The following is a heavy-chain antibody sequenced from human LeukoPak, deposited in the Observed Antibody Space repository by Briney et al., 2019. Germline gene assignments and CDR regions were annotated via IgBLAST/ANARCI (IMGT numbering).Heavy chain of an antibody. V-gene: IGHV4-4*02. J-gene: IGHJ4*02. D-gene: IGHD2-15*01. Sequence: SETLSLTCDVSGVSITATNYSTWVRPPPGKGLEWIGEVNLQGGTNHNPSLLRRVAISVDTSANHVSLQMTSVTAADTAVYYCAREGGSYCPLDYSGQGTPVTVSS. CDR2: VNLQGGT. CDR3: AREGGSYCPLDY. CDR1: GVSITATNY.